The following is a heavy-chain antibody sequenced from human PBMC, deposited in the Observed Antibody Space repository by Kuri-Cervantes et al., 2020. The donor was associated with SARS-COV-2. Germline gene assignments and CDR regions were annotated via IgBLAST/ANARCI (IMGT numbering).Heavy chain of an antibody. J-gene: IGHJ4*02. CDR3: ARSPGSIVVVTAPDY. D-gene: IGHD2-21*02. V-gene: IGHV1-18*04. Sequence: ASVKVSCKASGYTFTSYGISWVRQAPGQGLEWMGWISAYNGNTNYAQKLQGRVTMTTDKSTSTAYMELRSLRSDDTAVYYCARSPGSIVVVTAPDYWGQGTLVTVSS. CDR1: GYTFTSYG. CDR2: ISAYNGNT.